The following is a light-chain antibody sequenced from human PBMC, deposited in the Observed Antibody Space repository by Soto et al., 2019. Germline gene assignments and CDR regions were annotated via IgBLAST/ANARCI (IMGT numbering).Light chain of an antibody. Sequence: QSVLTQPRSVSGSPGQSVTISCTGTSSDVGGYNYVSWYQQHPGKAPKLMIYDASKRPSGVPDRFSGSKSGNTASLTISGLQAEDEADYSCCSYAGSYTFVFGTGTKVTVL. CDR3: CSYAGSYTFV. J-gene: IGLJ1*01. CDR1: SSDVGGYNY. CDR2: DAS. V-gene: IGLV2-11*01.